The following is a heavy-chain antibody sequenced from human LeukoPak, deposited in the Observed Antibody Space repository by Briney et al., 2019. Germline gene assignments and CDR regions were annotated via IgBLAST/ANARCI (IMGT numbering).Heavy chain of an antibody. J-gene: IGHJ3*02. V-gene: IGHV5-51*01. CDR3: ARRSSRYLEAFDI. CDR1: GYSFTSYW. Sequence: GESLKISCKGSGYSFTSYWIAWVRQMPGKGLEWMGIIDPGDSDIRYRPSFQGQVTISADKSIRSAYLQWSSLKASDSAMYYCARRSSRYLEAFDIWGQGTMVTVSS. D-gene: IGHD6-13*01. CDR2: IDPGDSDI.